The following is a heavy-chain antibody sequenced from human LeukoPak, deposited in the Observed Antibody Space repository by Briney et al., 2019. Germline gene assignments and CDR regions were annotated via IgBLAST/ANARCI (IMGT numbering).Heavy chain of an antibody. CDR1: GFTFSSYW. J-gene: IGHJ5*02. CDR2: IQTDGSST. CDR3: ARDRPHNWFDP. V-gene: IGHV3-74*01. Sequence: GGSLRLSCAASGFTFSSYWMHWVRQAPGKGLVWVSGIQTDGSSTDYADSVKGRFTISRDNAKSTLYLQMNSLRAEDTAVYYCARDRPHNWFDPWGQGTLVTVSS.